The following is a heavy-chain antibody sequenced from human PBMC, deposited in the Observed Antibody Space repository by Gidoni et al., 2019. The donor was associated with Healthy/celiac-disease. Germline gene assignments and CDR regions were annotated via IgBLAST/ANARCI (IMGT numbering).Heavy chain of an antibody. V-gene: IGHV3-30*04. CDR2: ISYDGSNK. CDR1: GFTFRSYA. CDR3: ASDDCSSTSGCHYGMDV. Sequence: QVQLVESGGGVVQPGRSLRLSCAASGFTFRSYAMHWVRQAPGKGLEWVAVISYDGSNKYYADSVKGRFTISRDNSKNTLYLQMNSLRAEDTAVYYCASDDCSSTSGCHYGMDVWGQGTTVTVSS. J-gene: IGHJ6*02. D-gene: IGHD2-2*01.